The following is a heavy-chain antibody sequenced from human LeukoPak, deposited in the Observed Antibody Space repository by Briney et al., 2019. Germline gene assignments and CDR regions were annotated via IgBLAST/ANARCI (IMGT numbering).Heavy chain of an antibody. CDR2: IVVGSGNT. D-gene: IGHD2-21*02. CDR3: AATVVVTADAFDI. V-gene: IGHV1-58*01. Sequence: SVKVSCKASGFTFTSSAVQRVRQARGQRLEWIGWIVVGSGNTNYAQKFQERVTITRDMSTSTAYMELSSLRSEDTAVYYCAATVVVTADAFDIWGQGTMVTVSS. CDR1: GFTFTSSA. J-gene: IGHJ3*02.